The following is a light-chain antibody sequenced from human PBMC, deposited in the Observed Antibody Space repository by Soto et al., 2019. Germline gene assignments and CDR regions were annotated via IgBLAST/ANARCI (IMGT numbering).Light chain of an antibody. J-gene: IGLJ1*01. CDR1: SSDGRCYNH. CDR3: ALSTSSTTNV. Sequence: ALTQPASVSDSPGHSITISCTGTSSDGRCYNHVSYYQQHPGKAPRLMIYDVTSLPSGVSNRFSGSKSGSTASLLIPGLQAEDEADYYCALSTSSTTNVFGTGTQVPVL. CDR2: DVT. V-gene: IGLV2-14*01.